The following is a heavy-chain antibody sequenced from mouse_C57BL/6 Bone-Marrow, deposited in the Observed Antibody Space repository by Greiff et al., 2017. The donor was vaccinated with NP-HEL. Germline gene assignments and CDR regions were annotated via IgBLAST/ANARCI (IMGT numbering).Heavy chain of an antibody. CDR2: IYPRSGNT. D-gene: IGHD1-1*01. CDR1: GYTFTSYG. V-gene: IGHV1-81*01. J-gene: IGHJ2*01. CDR3: ARWGHYYGSSCDFDY. Sequence: VKLQESGAELARPGASVKLSCKASGYTFTSYGISWVKQRTGQGLEWIGEIYPRSGNTYYNEKFKGKATLTADKSSSTAYMELRSLTSEDSAVYFCARWGHYYGSSCDFDYWGQGTTLTVSS.